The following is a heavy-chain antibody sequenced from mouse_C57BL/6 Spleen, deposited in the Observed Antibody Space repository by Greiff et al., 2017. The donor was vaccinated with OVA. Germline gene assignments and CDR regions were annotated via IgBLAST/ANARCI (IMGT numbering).Heavy chain of an antibody. J-gene: IGHJ3*01. CDR3: ARDTDYYGSSPTWFAY. CDR1: GFTFSSYA. V-gene: IGHV5-4*01. D-gene: IGHD1-1*01. Sequence: DVMLVESGGGLVKPGGSLKLSCAASGFTFSSYAMSWVRQTPEKRLEWVATISDGGSYTYYPDNVKGRFTISRDNAKNNLYLQMSHLKSEDTAMYYCARDTDYYGSSPTWFAYWGQGTLVTVSA. CDR2: ISDGGSYT.